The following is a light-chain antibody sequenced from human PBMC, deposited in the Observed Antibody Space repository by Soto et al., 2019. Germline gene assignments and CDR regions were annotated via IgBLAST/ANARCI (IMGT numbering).Light chain of an antibody. J-gene: IGLJ2*01. CDR3: SSYAGSNNPVV. Sequence: QSVLTQPPSASGSPGQSVTISCTGTSSDVGAYNYVSWYQQHPGKAPKLMIYDVSKRPSGVPDRFSGSKSGNTASLTVSGLQAEDEADYYCSSYAGSNNPVVFGGGTKLTVL. CDR1: SSDVGAYNY. CDR2: DVS. V-gene: IGLV2-8*01.